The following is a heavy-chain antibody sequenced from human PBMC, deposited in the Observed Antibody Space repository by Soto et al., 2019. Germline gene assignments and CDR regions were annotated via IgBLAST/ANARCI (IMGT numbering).Heavy chain of an antibody. V-gene: IGHV3-23*01. CDR3: AKQGAAQGYVDV. CDR1: GFSFSSYA. D-gene: IGHD6-6*01. CDR2: ISGSVGSA. Sequence: EVQLLESGGGLVQPGGSLRLSCAASGFSFSSYAMSWVRQAPGKGLEWVSAISGSVGSAYYADSVKGRFTFSRDNSKDTLYLQMNSLRDEDTAVYYCAKQGAAQGYVDVWGKGTTVTVSS. J-gene: IGHJ6*03.